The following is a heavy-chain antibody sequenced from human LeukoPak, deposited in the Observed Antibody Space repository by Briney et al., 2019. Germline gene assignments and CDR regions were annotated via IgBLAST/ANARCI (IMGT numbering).Heavy chain of an antibody. Sequence: GGSLRLSCAASGFTFSSYAMNWVRQAPGKGPEWVSSISSSSSYIYYADSVKGRFTISRDNAKNSLYLQMNSPRAEDTAVYYCARLLSGTLDYWGQGTLVTVSS. CDR3: ARLLSGTLDY. J-gene: IGHJ4*02. D-gene: IGHD1-26*01. CDR2: ISSSSSYI. V-gene: IGHV3-21*01. CDR1: GFTFSSYA.